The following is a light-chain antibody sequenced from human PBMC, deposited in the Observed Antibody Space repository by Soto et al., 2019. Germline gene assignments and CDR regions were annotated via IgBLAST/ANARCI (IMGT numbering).Light chain of an antibody. Sequence: EIQMTQSPSTLSSSPGDIATFTCRASQTVSTYLAWYQQKPGKAPKLLIYNASNLETGVPSRFSGSGSGTDFTFTISSLQPEDFATYYCQQYDNFPLTFGGGTKLDIK. CDR2: NAS. J-gene: IGKJ4*01. CDR3: QQYDNFPLT. V-gene: IGKV1-33*01. CDR1: QTVSTY.